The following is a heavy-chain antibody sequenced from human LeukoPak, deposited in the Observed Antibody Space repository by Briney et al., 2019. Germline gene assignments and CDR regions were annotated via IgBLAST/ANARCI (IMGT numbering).Heavy chain of an antibody. CDR1: GFTLSNHA. D-gene: IGHD2-2*03. CDR2: ISDDGTSK. V-gene: IGHV3-30*04. CDR3: ARVDDLDAFDI. J-gene: IGHJ3*02. Sequence: GGSLRLSCVTSGFTLSNHAMHWVRQGPGKGLEWVAVISDDGTSKFYADSVKGRFTIFRDNSKNTLFLQINGLRPEDTAMYYCARVDDLDAFDIWGQGTLVTVSS.